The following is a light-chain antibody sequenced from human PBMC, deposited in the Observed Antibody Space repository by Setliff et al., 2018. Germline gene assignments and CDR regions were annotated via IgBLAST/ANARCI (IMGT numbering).Light chain of an antibody. CDR2: DVS. V-gene: IGLV2-14*03. Sequence: QSVLTQPASVSGSPGQSITISCTGTSSDVGGYDYVSWYQQHPGKAPKFMIYDVSKRPSGVSNRFSGSKSGYTASLTISGLQAEDEADYYCSSYTSSTTLGVFGTGTKVTVL. CDR3: SSYTSSTTLGV. CDR1: SSDVGGYDY. J-gene: IGLJ1*01.